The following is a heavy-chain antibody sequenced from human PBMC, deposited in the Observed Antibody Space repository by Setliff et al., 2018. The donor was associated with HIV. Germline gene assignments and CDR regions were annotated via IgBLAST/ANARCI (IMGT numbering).Heavy chain of an antibody. J-gene: IGHJ6*03. Sequence: SVKVSCRTSGYTLTHRHLHWVRQAPGQRPEWMGWITLSNSDTNYSPQFQDRVTISRDRSMNTAYMELSNLRSEDTAVYYCARGIRGSSQGYYYYYMDVWGKGTTVTAP. V-gene: IGHV1-45*02. CDR2: ITLSNSDT. CDR3: ARGIRGSSQGYYYYYMDV. CDR1: GYTLTHRH. D-gene: IGHD6-6*01.